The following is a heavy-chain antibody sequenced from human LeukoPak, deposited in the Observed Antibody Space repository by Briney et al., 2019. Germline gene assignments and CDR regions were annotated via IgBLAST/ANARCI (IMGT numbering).Heavy chain of an antibody. V-gene: IGHV4-34*01. CDR3: ATPADSYCSSTSCLAPFDY. CDR2: INHSGST. D-gene: IGHD2-2*01. J-gene: IGHJ4*02. CDR1: GGSFSGYY. Sequence: SETLSLTRAVYGGSFSGYYWSWIRQPPGKGLEWIGEINHSGSTNYNPSLKSRVTISVDTSKNQFSLKLSSVTAADTAVYYCATPADSYCSSTSCLAPFDYWGQGTLVTVSS.